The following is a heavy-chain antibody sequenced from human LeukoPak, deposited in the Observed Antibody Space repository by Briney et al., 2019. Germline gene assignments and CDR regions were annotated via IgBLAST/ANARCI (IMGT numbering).Heavy chain of an antibody. J-gene: IGHJ4*02. V-gene: IGHV4-59*08. Sequence: SDTLSLTCTVSGRYISSYYWRWIRPRPGKGRVEFGYIYYRGSTHYTPPLKTRVTITRDTSKNQLSQNLSSDTPAHTAVLYCASMPRYGYGTLDYWGQGTLVTVSS. CDR2: IYYRGST. CDR1: GRYISSYY. CDR3: ASMPRYGYGTLDY. D-gene: IGHD5-18*01.